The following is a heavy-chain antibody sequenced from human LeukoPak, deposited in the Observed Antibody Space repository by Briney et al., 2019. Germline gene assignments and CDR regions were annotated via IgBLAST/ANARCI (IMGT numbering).Heavy chain of an antibody. D-gene: IGHD2-2*01. J-gene: IGHJ5*02. CDR3: ARDVGDIVTIPAAISVP. CDR1: GYTFSSYG. V-gene: IGHV1-18*01. Sequence: ASVKVSCKASGYTFSSYGISWVRQAPGQGLEWMGWIGAYNGNTNYAQMLQGRVTMTTDTSTSTVYMEVGSLRSDDTAMYYCARDVGDIVTIPAAISVPWGQGTLVTVSS. CDR2: IGAYNGNT.